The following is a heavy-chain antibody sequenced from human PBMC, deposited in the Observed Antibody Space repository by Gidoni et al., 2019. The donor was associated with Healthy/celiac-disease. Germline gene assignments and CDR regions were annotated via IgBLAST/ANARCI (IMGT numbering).Heavy chain of an antibody. CDR3: ARGNWNPDY. CDR1: GFTFSSYS. V-gene: IGHV3-48*02. CDR2: ISSSSSTI. J-gene: IGHJ4*02. D-gene: IGHD1-1*01. Sequence: EVQLLESGGGLVQPGGSLRLSCAASGFTFSSYSMNWVRQAPGKGLEWVSYISSSSSTIYYADSVKGRFTISRDNAKNSLYRQMNSLRDEDTAVYYCARGNWNPDYWGQGTLVTVSS.